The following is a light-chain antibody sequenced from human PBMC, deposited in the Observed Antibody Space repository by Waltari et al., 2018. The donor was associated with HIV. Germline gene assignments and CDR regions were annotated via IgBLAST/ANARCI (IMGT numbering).Light chain of an antibody. Sequence: QSVLTQPPSVSGAPGQRVTISCTGSTSNIGAGYDVHWYQQLPRTAPKLLILDNNNRPSGVRDRFSGSKSGTSASLAITDLRAEDEADYYCQSYDISLSGWVFGGGTKLTV. CDR3: QSYDISLSGWV. CDR1: TSNIGAGYD. J-gene: IGLJ2*01. CDR2: DNN. V-gene: IGLV1-40*01.